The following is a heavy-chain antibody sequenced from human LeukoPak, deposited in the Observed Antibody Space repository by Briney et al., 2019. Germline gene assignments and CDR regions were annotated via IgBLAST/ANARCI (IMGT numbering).Heavy chain of an antibody. V-gene: IGHV1-69*05. J-gene: IGHJ6*03. D-gene: IGHD6-19*01. Sequence: SVKVSCKASGGTFSSYAISWVRQAPGQGLEWMGGIIPIFGTANYAQKFQGRVTITRNTSISTAYMELSSLRSEDTAVYYCARYVAFGIAVAGTNYYYYYMDVWGKGTTVTVSS. CDR1: GGTFSSYA. CDR3: ARYVAFGIAVAGTNYYYYYMDV. CDR2: IIPIFGTA.